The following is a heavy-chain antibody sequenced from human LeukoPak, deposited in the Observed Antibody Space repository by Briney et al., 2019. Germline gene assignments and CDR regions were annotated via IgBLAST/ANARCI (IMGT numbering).Heavy chain of an antibody. CDR2: ISGSGGST. Sequence: GGSLRLSCAASGFTFSSYAMSWVRQAPGKGLEWVSAISGSGGSTYYADSVKGRFTISRDNSKNTLYLQMNSLRAEDTAVYYCARDHCSGGSCYSRPLFLFDYWGQGTLVTVSS. D-gene: IGHD2-15*01. CDR1: GFTFSSYA. V-gene: IGHV3-23*01. J-gene: IGHJ4*02. CDR3: ARDHCSGGSCYSRPLFLFDY.